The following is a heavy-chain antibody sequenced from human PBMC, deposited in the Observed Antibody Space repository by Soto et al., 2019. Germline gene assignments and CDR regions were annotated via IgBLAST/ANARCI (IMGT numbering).Heavy chain of an antibody. D-gene: IGHD3-3*01. J-gene: IGHJ4*02. CDR2: IYYSGST. V-gene: IGHV4-31*03. Sequence: QVQLQESGPGLVKPSQTLSLTCTVSGGSISSGGYYWSWIRQHPGKGLEWIGYIYYSGSTYYNPSLKCRVTISVDTSKTPFSPKLSSVTAAVKAVYYCASYTIFGVVTKRYYFDYWGQGTLVTVSS. CDR3: ASYTIFGVVTKRYYFDY. CDR1: GGSISSGGYY.